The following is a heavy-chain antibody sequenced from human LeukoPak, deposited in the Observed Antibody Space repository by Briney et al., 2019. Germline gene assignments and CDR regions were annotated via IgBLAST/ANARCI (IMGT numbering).Heavy chain of an antibody. CDR3: AKDREWSWLDP. D-gene: IGHD3-3*01. CDR2: ITGHGAST. V-gene: IGHV3-23*01. Sequence: GGSLRLSCAASGFTFSSHAMSWVRQAPGKGPEWVSTITGHGASTYYADSVKGRFTISRDNSKNTLYLLMNNLRVEDTAVYYCAKDREWSWLDPWGQGALVTVSS. J-gene: IGHJ5*02. CDR1: GFTFSSHA.